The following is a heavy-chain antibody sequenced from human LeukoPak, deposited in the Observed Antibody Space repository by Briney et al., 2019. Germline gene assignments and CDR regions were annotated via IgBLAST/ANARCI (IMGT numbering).Heavy chain of an antibody. Sequence: PSETLSLTCTVSGGSISSGSYYWSWIRQPAGKGLEWIGRIYTSGSTNYNPSLKSRVTISVDTSKNQFSLKLSSVTAADTAVYYCARDFGYSYGYGYYYYYMDVWGKGTTVTISS. CDR1: GGSISSGSYY. J-gene: IGHJ6*03. CDR3: ARDFGYSYGYGYYYYYMDV. CDR2: IYTSGST. V-gene: IGHV4-61*02. D-gene: IGHD5-18*01.